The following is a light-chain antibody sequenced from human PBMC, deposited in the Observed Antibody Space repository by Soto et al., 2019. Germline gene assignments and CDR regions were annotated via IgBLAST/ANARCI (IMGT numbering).Light chain of an antibody. V-gene: IGKV3-20*01. Sequence: ETVISQSPGTLSVSLGERATLSCRASQSVSIHLAWYQQKPGQAPRLLIYDTSTRATGIPARFSGSGSGTEFTLTISRLEPEDFAVYYCQQYGSSLITFGQGTRLEIK. CDR3: QQYGSSLIT. J-gene: IGKJ5*01. CDR2: DTS. CDR1: QSVSIH.